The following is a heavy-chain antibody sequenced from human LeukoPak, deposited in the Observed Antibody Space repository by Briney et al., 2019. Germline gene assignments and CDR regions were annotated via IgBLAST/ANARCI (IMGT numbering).Heavy chain of an antibody. CDR3: ARDRDIAAAGGSRNWFDP. V-gene: IGHV3-21*01. Sequence: GGSLRLSCAASGFTFSSYSMNWVRQAPGKGLEWVSSISSSSSYIYYADSVKGRFTISRDNAKNSLYLQMNSLRAEDTAVYYCARDRDIAAAGGSRNWFDPWGQGTLVTVSS. D-gene: IGHD6-13*01. CDR1: GFTFSSYS. J-gene: IGHJ5*02. CDR2: ISSSSSYI.